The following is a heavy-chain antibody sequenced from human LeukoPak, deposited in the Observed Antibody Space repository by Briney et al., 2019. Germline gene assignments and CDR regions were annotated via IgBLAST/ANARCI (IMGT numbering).Heavy chain of an antibody. D-gene: IGHD2-2*02. Sequence: ASVKVSCKASGYTFTGYYMHWVRQAPGQGLEWTGWINPNSGGTNYAQKFQGRVTMTRDTSISTAYMELSRLRSDDTAVYYCARQYCSSTSCYNDYWGQGTLVTVSS. V-gene: IGHV1-2*02. J-gene: IGHJ4*02. CDR1: GYTFTGYY. CDR2: INPNSGGT. CDR3: ARQYCSSTSCYNDY.